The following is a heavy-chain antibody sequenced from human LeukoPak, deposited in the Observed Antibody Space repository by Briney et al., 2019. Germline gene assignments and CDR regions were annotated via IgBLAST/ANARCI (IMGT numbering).Heavy chain of an antibody. V-gene: IGHV3-30*02. J-gene: IGHJ4*02. Sequence: GGSLRLSCAASGFTFSTYGMHWVRQAPGKGLEWVAFIRYDADNKYYADSVGGRFTISRDNSKNTLFLQMNSLRAEDTAVYYCAKALGGYYYFDFWGQGTLVTVSS. CDR3: AKALGGYYYFDF. CDR1: GFTFSTYG. D-gene: IGHD2-21*02. CDR2: IRYDADNK.